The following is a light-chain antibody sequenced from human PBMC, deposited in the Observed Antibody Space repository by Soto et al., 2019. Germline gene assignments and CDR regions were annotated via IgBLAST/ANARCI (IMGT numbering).Light chain of an antibody. Sequence: DIVMTQSPDSLAVSLGERATINCKSSQSVLYSSNNKKYLAWYQQKPGQPPRLLIYWASTRESGVPDRFSGSGSGTDFTLTISSLQAADVAVYYCQQYYSTPFTFGPGTTVDIK. CDR1: QSVLYSSNNKKY. CDR2: WAS. V-gene: IGKV4-1*01. J-gene: IGKJ3*01. CDR3: QQYYSTPFT.